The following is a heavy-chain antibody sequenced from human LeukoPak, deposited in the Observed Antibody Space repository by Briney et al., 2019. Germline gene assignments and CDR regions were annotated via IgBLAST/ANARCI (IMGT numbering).Heavy chain of an antibody. CDR3: AKQLSQTWGTDY. CDR2: ISGSGGST. CDR1: GFTFNNYA. V-gene: IGHV3-23*01. J-gene: IGHJ4*02. D-gene: IGHD1-26*01. Sequence: GGSLRLSCAASGFTFNNYAMSWVRQAPGKGLEWVSTISGSGGSTYYTDSVEGRFTISRDNSKNTLYLQMNSLRAEDTAVYYCAKQLSQTWGTDYWGQGTLVTVSS.